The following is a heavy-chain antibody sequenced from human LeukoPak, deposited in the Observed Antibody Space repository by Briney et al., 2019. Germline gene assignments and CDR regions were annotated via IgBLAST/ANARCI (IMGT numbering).Heavy chain of an antibody. CDR2: IHHSGNT. V-gene: IGHV4-34*01. Sequence: SETLSLTCAVYGDPYHGYYWSWTTHPPGKGRECSGEIHHSGNTNYNPALQSRVPISVDTSKNQISQRPGSVTAADTAPYYRARGLIPNRCCYDGFDIWGQGKMVSVSS. J-gene: IGHJ3*02. CDR3: ARGLIPNRCCYDGFDI. CDR1: GDPYHGYY. D-gene: IGHD2-15*01.